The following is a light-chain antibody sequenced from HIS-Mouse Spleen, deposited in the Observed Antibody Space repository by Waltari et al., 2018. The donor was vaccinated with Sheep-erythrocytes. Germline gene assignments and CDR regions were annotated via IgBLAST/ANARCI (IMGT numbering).Light chain of an antibody. CDR1: RTDVGGYNY. J-gene: IGLJ1*01. CDR2: DVS. CDR3: CSYAGSYNHV. Sequence: QSALTQPRSVSGSPGQSVSISCPGTRTDVGGYNYVPWYQQHPGNAPKLMIYDVSKQPSGVPDRFSGSKSGNTASLTISGLQAEDEADYYCCSYAGSYNHVFATGTKVTVL. V-gene: IGLV2-11*01.